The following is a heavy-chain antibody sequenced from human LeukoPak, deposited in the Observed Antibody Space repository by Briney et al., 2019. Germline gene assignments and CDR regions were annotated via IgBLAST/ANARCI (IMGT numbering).Heavy chain of an antibody. CDR3: ARGHGGRNWFDP. CDR1: GGSFSGYY. CDR2: INHSGST. D-gene: IGHD3-3*01. J-gene: IGHJ5*02. Sequence: PSETLSLTCAVCGGSFSGYYWSWIRQPPGKGLEWIGEINHSGSTNYNPSLKSRVTISVDTSKNQFSLKLSSVTAADTAVYYCARGHGGRNWFDPWGQGTLVTVSS. V-gene: IGHV4-34*01.